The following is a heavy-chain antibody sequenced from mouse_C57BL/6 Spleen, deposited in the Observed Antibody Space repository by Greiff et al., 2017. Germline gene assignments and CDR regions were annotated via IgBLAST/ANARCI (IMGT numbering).Heavy chain of an antibody. D-gene: IGHD1-1*01. J-gene: IGHJ2*01. CDR1: GYSFTGYY. Sequence: EVQLVESGPELVKPGASVKISCKASGYSFTGYYMNWVKQSPEKSLEWIGEINPSTGGTTYNQKFKAKATLTVDKSSSTAYMQLKSLTSEDSAVYYCARNYYGSSPYFDYWGQGTTLTVSS. V-gene: IGHV1-42*01. CDR2: INPSTGGT. CDR3: ARNYYGSSPYFDY.